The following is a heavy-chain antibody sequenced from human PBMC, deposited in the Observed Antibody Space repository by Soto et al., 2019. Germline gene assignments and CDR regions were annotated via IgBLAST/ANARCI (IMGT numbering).Heavy chain of an antibody. J-gene: IGHJ4*02. D-gene: IGHD6-13*01. Sequence: LRLSCAASGFTFSTYAMSWVRQAPGKGLEWVSAIANSGGSTFYTDSVRGRFTISRDNSKNTLYLQMNSLRAEDTAVYYCARRISASGRGWDYWGQETLVTVSS. CDR3: ARRISASGRGWDY. CDR1: GFTFSTYA. V-gene: IGHV3-23*01. CDR2: IANSGGST.